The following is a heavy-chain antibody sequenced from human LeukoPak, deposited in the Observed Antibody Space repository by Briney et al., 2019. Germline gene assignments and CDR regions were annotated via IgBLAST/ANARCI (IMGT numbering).Heavy chain of an antibody. D-gene: IGHD3-16*01. CDR2: IYYSGST. CDR3: ARQLRGALDY. Sequence: SETLSLTCTVSGGSISSDYWSWIRQPPGKGLEWIGYIYYSGSTNYNPSLKSRVTISVDTSKNQFSLKLSSVTAADTAVYYCARQLRGALDYWGQGTLVTVSS. CDR1: GGSISSDY. J-gene: IGHJ4*02. V-gene: IGHV4-59*08.